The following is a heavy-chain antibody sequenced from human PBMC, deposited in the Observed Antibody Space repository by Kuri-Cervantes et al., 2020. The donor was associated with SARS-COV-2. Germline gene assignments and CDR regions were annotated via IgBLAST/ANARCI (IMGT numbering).Heavy chain of an antibody. V-gene: IGHV1-24*01. Sequence: ASVKVSCKASGYTFTGYYMHWVRQAPGQGLEWMGGFDPEDGETIYAQKFQGRVTMTEDTPTDTAYMELSSLRSEDTAVYYCAREKGVVPAAKDYGMDVWGQGTTVTVSS. D-gene: IGHD2-2*01. J-gene: IGHJ6*02. CDR1: GYTFTGYY. CDR2: FDPEDGET. CDR3: AREKGVVPAAKDYGMDV.